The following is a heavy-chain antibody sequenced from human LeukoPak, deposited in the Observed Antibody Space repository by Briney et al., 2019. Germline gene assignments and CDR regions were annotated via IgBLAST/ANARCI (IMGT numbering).Heavy chain of an antibody. V-gene: IGHV3-9*01. CDR2: ISWNSGSI. D-gene: IGHD1/OR15-1a*01. J-gene: IGHJ2*01. Sequence: TGGSLRLSCAASGFTFDDYAMHWVRQAPGKGLEWVSGISWNSGSIGYADSVKGRFTISRDNSKNTLYLQMNSLRAEDTAVYYCAKEIQTRDWYFDLWGRGTLVTVSS. CDR3: AKEIQTRDWYFDL. CDR1: GFTFDDYA.